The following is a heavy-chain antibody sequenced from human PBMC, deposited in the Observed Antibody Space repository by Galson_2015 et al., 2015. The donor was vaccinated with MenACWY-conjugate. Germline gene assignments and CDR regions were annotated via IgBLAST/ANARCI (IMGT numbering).Heavy chain of an antibody. Sequence: SLRLSCAASGFTFSSYGMHWVRQAPGKGLEWVAVIWYDGSNKYYADSVKGRFTISRDNSKNTLYLQMNSLRAEDTAVYYCARPRFYGDYPLDAFDIWGQGTMVTVSS. CDR2: IWYDGSNK. CDR1: GFTFSSYG. D-gene: IGHD4-17*01. CDR3: ARPRFYGDYPLDAFDI. V-gene: IGHV3-33*01. J-gene: IGHJ3*02.